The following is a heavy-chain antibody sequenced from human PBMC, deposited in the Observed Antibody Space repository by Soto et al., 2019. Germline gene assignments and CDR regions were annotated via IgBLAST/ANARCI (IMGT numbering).Heavy chain of an antibody. D-gene: IGHD2-2*01. J-gene: IGHJ6*03. Sequence: GGSLRLSCAASGFTFSSYGMHWVRQAPGKGLEWVAVISYDGSNKYYADSVKGRFTISRDNSKNTLYLQMNSLRAEDTAVYYCAKDEASCYSPFCYYYMDVWGKGTTVTVSS. CDR1: GFTFSSYG. CDR2: ISYDGSNK. CDR3: AKDEASCYSPFCYYYMDV. V-gene: IGHV3-30*18.